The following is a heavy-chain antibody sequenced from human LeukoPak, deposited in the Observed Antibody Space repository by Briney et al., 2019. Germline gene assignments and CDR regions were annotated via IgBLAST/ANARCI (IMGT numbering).Heavy chain of an antibody. V-gene: IGHV3-30-3*01. Sequence: GGSLRLSCVASGFALNGFWMHWVRQAPGKGLEWVAVISYDGSNKYYADSVKGRFTISRDNSKNTLYLQMNSLRAEDTAVYYCARDYSSGSYYFDYWGQGTLVTVSS. CDR3: ARDYSSGSYYFDY. D-gene: IGHD6-19*01. CDR1: GFALNGFW. J-gene: IGHJ4*02. CDR2: ISYDGSNK.